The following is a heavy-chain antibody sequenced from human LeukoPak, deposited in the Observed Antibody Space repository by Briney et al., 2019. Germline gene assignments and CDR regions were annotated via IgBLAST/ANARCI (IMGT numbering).Heavy chain of an antibody. D-gene: IGHD6-19*01. J-gene: IGHJ6*03. CDR2: IRYDGTNK. CDR3: ARRSSSGWYPDYYYYYMDV. Sequence: GGSLRLSCAASEFTFSNYGMHGVRQAPGKGLEGVACIRYDGTNKYYADPVKGRFTISTDNSKNPLYLKMNSLRGEDTAVYYCARRSSSGWYPDYYYYYMDVWGKGTTVTISS. CDR1: EFTFSNYG. V-gene: IGHV3-30*02.